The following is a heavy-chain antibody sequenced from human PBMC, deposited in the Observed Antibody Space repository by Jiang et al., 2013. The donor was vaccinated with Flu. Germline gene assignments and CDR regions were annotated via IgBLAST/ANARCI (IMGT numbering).Heavy chain of an antibody. CDR1: GYSFTSYW. J-gene: IGHJ4*02. V-gene: IGHV5-10-1*01. CDR2: LILVTLIP. Sequence: GAEVKKPGESLRISCKGSGYSFTSYWISVGAPDARERPGVDGRLILVTLIPTTARLPKATVTISADKSISTAYLQWSSLKASDTAMYYCARRGAARLDDYWGQGTLVTVSS. CDR3: ARRGAARLDDY. D-gene: IGHD6-6*01.